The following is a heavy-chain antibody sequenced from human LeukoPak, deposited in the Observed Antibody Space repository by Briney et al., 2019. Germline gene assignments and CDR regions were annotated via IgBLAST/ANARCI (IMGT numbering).Heavy chain of an antibody. CDR1: GFTFSSYG. CDR2: IWYDGSNK. Sequence: PGRSLRLSCAASGFTFSSYGMHWVRQAPGKGLEWVAVIWYDGSNKYYADSVKGRFTISRDNSKNTLYLQVHSLRAEDTAVYYCARDYYDSSGYNSHDYWGQGTLVTVSS. D-gene: IGHD3-22*01. CDR3: ARDYYDSSGYNSHDY. V-gene: IGHV3-33*01. J-gene: IGHJ4*02.